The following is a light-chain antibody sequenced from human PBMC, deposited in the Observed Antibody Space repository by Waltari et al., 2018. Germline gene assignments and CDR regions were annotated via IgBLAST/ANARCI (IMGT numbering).Light chain of an antibody. J-gene: IGLJ2*01. CDR1: ALPKQY. V-gene: IGLV3-25*03. Sequence: SYELTQPPSVSVSPGRTARITCSGYALPKQYAYWYQQKPGQAPVMVIYKDNEMPSAIHVGFSGSTSGTTVAVNISGVKAEDEDEYYCQSADSTTTSLLFGGGTKLTVL. CDR3: QSADSTTTSLL. CDR2: KDN.